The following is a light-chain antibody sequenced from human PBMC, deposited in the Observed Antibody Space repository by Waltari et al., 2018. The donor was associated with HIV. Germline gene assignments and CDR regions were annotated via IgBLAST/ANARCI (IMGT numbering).Light chain of an antibody. CDR3: SSYTGSSTLYV. CDR1: SSDVGAYSY. V-gene: IGLV2-14*01. Sequence: QSALTQPASVSGSPGQSITISCTGTSSDVGAYSYVSWFQLPPGKAPKLMIYEVSNRPSGVSNRFSGSKSGNTASLTISGLQAEDEADYFCSSYTGSSTLYVFGTGTKVTVL. CDR2: EVS. J-gene: IGLJ1*01.